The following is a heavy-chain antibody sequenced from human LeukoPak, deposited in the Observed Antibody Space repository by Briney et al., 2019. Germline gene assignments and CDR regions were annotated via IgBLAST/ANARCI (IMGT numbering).Heavy chain of an antibody. J-gene: IGHJ5*02. CDR1: GYTFTSYY. CDR3: ATTGLLGDIP. D-gene: IGHD2-21*01. CDR2: IIPIFGTA. V-gene: IGHV1-69*05. Sequence: GASVKVSCKASGYTFTSYYMHWVRQAPGQGLEWMGGIIPIFGTANYAQKFQGRVTITTDESTSTAYMELSSLRSEDTAVYYCATTGLLGDIPWGQGTLVTVSS.